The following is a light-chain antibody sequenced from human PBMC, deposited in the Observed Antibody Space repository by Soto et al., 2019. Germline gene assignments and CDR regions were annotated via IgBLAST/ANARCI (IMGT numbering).Light chain of an antibody. J-gene: IGKJ5*01. CDR3: QQRSNWPPIT. Sequence: EIVLTQSPATLSLSPGERATLSCRASQSVSSYLAWYQQKHGQAPRLLIYDASNRATGIPARFSGSGSGTDFTLTISSLEHEDFAVYYCQQRSNWPPITFGQGTRLEIK. CDR1: QSVSSY. CDR2: DAS. V-gene: IGKV3-11*01.